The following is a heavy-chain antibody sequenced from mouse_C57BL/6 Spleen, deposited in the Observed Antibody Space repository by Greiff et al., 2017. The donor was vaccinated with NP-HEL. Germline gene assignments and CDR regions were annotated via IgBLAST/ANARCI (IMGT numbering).Heavy chain of an antibody. J-gene: IGHJ2*01. Sequence: QVQLQQSGAELVRPGTSVKMSCKASGYTFTHYWIGWVKPRPGHGLEWIGVIYPGGGYTNSNDKFKGKATLTADKSSSTAYMQFSSRTSEDSAIYYCARGGGTDYVDYWGQGTTLTVSA. CDR1: GYTFTHYW. V-gene: IGHV1-63*01. CDR2: IYPGGGYT. D-gene: IGHD4-1*01. CDR3: ARGGGTDYVDY.